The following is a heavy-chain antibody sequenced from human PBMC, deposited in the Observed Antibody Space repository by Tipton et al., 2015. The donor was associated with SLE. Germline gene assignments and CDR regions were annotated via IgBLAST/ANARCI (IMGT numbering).Heavy chain of an antibody. V-gene: IGHV4-39*07. D-gene: IGHD3-3*01. CDR1: GDSIISSSYY. Sequence: TLSLTCSVSGDSIISSSYYWGWIRQPPGKGLEWIGSMYYSGSTYYNPSLKSRVTISVDTSKNQFSLMLRSATAADTAVYYCARDGPYYDFWSGMGTFDIWGQGTMVTVSS. CDR3: ARDGPYYDFWSGMGTFDI. J-gene: IGHJ3*02. CDR2: MYYSGST.